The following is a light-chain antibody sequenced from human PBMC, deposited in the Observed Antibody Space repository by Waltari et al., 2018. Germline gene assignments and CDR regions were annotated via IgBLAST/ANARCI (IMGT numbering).Light chain of an antibody. V-gene: IGLV2-11*01. CDR1: SSDVGYSNY. J-gene: IGLJ2*01. CDR2: DVT. Sequence: QSALTQPRSVSGSPGQSVTIACTGTSSDVGYSNYVSCYQQHPGKAPKLMIYDVTERPSGVPDRFSGSKSGNTASLTISGLQAEDEADYYCCSYAGNYLRVFGGGTKLTVL. CDR3: CSYAGNYLRV.